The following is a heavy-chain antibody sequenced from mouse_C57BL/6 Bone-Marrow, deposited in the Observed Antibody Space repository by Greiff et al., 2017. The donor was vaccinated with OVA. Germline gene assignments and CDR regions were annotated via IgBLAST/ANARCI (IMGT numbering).Heavy chain of an antibody. Sequence: EVQLVESEGGLVQPGSSMKLSCTASGYTFSDYYMAWVRQVPEKGLEWVANINYDGSSTYYLDSLKSRFILSRDNAKNILYLQMSSLTSEDTATYYCGRDDVITYTYFDVWGTGTTVTGSS. J-gene: IGHJ1*03. CDR1: GYTFSDYY. CDR3: GRDDVITYTYFDV. V-gene: IGHV5-16*01. D-gene: IGHD1-1*01. CDR2: INYDGSST.